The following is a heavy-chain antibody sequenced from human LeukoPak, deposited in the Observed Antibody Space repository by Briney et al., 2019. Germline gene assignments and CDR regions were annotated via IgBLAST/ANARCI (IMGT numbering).Heavy chain of an antibody. CDR3: ARGPRAYKYSSSWYFDD. D-gene: IGHD6-13*01. V-gene: IGHV3-13*01. CDR2: IDTAGDT. Sequence: PGGSLRLSCAASGFTFSNYDMHWVRQATGKGLEWVSGIDTAGDTYYPGSEKGRFTISRENAKNSLYLQMNSLRAGDTAVFYCARGPRAYKYSSSWYFDDWGQGTLVTVSS. J-gene: IGHJ4*02. CDR1: GFTFSNYD.